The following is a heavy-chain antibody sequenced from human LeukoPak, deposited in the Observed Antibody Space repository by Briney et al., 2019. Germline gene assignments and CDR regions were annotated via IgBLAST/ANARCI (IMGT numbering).Heavy chain of an antibody. V-gene: IGHV3-74*01. CDR2: INSDGSST. J-gene: IGHJ6*02. CDR3: ARDRTMIYYGMDV. D-gene: IGHD3-22*01. Sequence: GGSLRLSCAASGFTFSSYWMHWVRHAPGKGLVWVSRINSDGSSTSYADSVKGRFTISRDNAKNTLYLQMNSLRAEDTAVYYCARDRTMIYYGMDVWGQGTTVTVSS. CDR1: GFTFSSYW.